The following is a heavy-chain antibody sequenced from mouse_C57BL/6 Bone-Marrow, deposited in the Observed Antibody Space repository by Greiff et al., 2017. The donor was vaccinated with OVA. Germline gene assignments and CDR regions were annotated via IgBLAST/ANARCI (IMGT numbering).Heavy chain of an antibody. J-gene: IGHJ3*01. Sequence: QVQLKQPGAELVKPGASVKLSCKASGYTFTSYWMQWVKQRPGQGLEWIGEIDPSDSYTNYNQQFKGKATLTVDTSSSTAYMQLSSLTSEDSAVYYCARWLLQAYWGQGTLVTVSA. D-gene: IGHD2-3*01. CDR1: GYTFTSYW. CDR2: IDPSDSYT. CDR3: ARWLLQAY. V-gene: IGHV1-50*01.